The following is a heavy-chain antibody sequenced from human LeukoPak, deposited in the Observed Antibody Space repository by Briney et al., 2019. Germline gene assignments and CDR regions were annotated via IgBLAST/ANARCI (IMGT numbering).Heavy chain of an antibody. Sequence: GGSLRLSCAASGFTFSDYYMSWIRLAPGKGLEWVSYISSSGSTIYYADSVKGRFTISRDNAKNSLYLQMNSLRAEDTAVYYCARAPPTVTLDYWGQGTLVTVSS. J-gene: IGHJ4*02. CDR2: ISSSGSTI. V-gene: IGHV3-11*04. CDR3: ARAPPTVTLDY. CDR1: GFTFSDYY. D-gene: IGHD4-17*01.